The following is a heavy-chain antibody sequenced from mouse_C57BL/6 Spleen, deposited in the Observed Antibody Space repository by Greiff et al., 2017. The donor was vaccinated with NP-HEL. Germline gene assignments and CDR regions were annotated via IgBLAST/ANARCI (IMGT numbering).Heavy chain of an antibody. CDR2: IYPGSGST. CDR3: ARSPSTTVVATDAMDY. CDR1: GYTFTSYW. Sequence: QVQLQQPGAELVKPGASVKMSCKASGYTFTSYWITWVKQRPGQGLEWIGDIYPGSGSTNYNEKFKSKATLTVDTSSSTAYMQLSSLTSEDSAVYYCARSPSTTVVATDAMDYWGQGTSVTVSS. V-gene: IGHV1-55*01. J-gene: IGHJ4*01. D-gene: IGHD1-1*01.